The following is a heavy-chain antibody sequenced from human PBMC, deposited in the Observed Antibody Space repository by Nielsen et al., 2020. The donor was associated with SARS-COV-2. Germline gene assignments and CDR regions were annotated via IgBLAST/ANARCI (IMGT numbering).Heavy chain of an antibody. CDR3: ARGEYGYYDSSGHPSWFDP. V-gene: IGHV4-31*03. J-gene: IGHJ5*02. D-gene: IGHD3-22*01. Sequence: LRLSCTVSGGSIRSEGSYWSWIRQHPGKGLEWIGYIYYSGSTYYNPSLKSRVTISVDTSKNQFSLKLSSVTAADTAVYYCARGEYGYYDSSGHPSWFDPWGQGTLVTVSP. CDR2: IYYSGST. CDR1: GGSIRSEGSY.